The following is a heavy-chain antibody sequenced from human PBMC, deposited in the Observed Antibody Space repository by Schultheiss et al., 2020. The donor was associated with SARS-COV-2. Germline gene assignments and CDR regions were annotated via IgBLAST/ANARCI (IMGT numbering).Heavy chain of an antibody. CDR2: ISYDGSNK. V-gene: IGHV3-30*03. CDR3: ARVRYYYDSSGYYVIDY. D-gene: IGHD3-22*01. J-gene: IGHJ4*02. Sequence: GGSLRLSCAASGFTFSSYGMHWVRQAPGKGLEWVAVISYDGSNKYYADSVKGRFTISRDNSKNTLYLQMNSLRAEDTAVYYCARVRYYYDSSGYYVIDYWGQGTLVTVSS. CDR1: GFTFSSYG.